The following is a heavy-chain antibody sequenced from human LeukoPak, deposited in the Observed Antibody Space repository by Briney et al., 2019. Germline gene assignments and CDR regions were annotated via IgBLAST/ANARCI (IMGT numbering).Heavy chain of an antibody. J-gene: IGHJ4*02. CDR3: AKDGKNTYYYDSSGNFYY. CDR2: ISYDGSNK. CDR1: GFTFSSYG. V-gene: IGHV3-30*18. D-gene: IGHD3-22*01. Sequence: GGSLRLSCAASGFTFSSYGMHWVRQAPGKGLEWVAVISYDGSNKYYADSVKGRFTISRDNSKNTLYLQMNSLRAEDTAVYYCAKDGKNTYYYDSSGNFYYWGQGALVTVSS.